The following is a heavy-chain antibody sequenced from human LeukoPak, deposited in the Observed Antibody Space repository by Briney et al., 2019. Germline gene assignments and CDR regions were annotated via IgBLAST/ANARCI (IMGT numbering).Heavy chain of an antibody. CDR2: IYSGGST. J-gene: IGHJ4*02. Sequence: GGSLRLSCAASGFTVSSNYMSWVRQAPGKGLEWVSVIYSGGSTYYADSVKGRFTISRDNSKNTLYLQMNSLRAEDTAVYYCAKVVIQGVFDYWGQGTLVTVSS. V-gene: IGHV3-53*01. D-gene: IGHD5-18*01. CDR3: AKVVIQGVFDY. CDR1: GFTVSSNY.